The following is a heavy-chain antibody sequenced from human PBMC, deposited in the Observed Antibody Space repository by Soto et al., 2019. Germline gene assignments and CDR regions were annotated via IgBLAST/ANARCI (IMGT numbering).Heavy chain of an antibody. V-gene: IGHV3-53*04. D-gene: IGHD2-2*02. CDR2: IYSGGST. CDR3: AIYLRAEKGRGDGRWAFEI. J-gene: IGHJ3*02. CDR1: GFNVSSPY. Sequence: VGSLRLPYAASGFNVSSPYMRWVLQAPGKGLEWVSVIYSGGSTYYVASVEGRFTISRHNSKNTLYLQMNSLRPEDTAVYYCAIYLRAEKGRGDGRWAFEIWGKGTMDTVS.